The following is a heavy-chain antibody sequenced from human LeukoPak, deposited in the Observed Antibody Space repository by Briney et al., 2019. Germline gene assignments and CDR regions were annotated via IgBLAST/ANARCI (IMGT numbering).Heavy chain of an antibody. CDR3: TSGDFAY. CDR1: GFTFSSYA. V-gene: IGHV3-30-3*01. D-gene: IGHD7-27*01. Sequence: PGGSLRLSCAASGFTFSSYAMHWVRQAPGKGLEWVAVISFDGSNEYYADSVTGRFTISRDNSHNTLHLQMNSLRVEDTALYYSTSGDFAYWGQGTLVTVSS. CDR2: ISFDGSNE. J-gene: IGHJ4*02.